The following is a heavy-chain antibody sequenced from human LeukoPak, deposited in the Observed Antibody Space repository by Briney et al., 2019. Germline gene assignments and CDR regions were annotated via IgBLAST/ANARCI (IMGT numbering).Heavy chain of an antibody. Sequence: GGSLRLSCAASGFTFSDAWMNWVRQAPGKGLEWVGRIKSKTDDGTTDYAAPVKGRFTISRDDSKNTLYLQMNSLKTEDTALYYCTSGLPSLYAAAGVSHDYWGQGALVTVSS. J-gene: IGHJ4*02. V-gene: IGHV3-15*01. CDR3: TSGLPSLYAAAGVSHDY. D-gene: IGHD6-13*01. CDR2: IKSKTDDGTT. CDR1: GFTFSDAW.